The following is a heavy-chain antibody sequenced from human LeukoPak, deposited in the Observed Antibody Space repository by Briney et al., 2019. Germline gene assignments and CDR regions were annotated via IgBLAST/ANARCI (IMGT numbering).Heavy chain of an antibody. V-gene: IGHV6-1*01. CDR2: TFYRSKWYN. J-gene: IGHJ3*02. CDR1: XDSVSSNSAT. CDR3: ARYVTGAFDI. D-gene: IGHD2-21*02. Sequence: SQTLSLXCXXSXDSVSSNSATWNWIRQSPSRGLEWLGRTFYRSKWYNEYAVSVKSRIIVNPDTSTNHFSLQLNSVTPEDTAVYYCARYVTGAFDIWGLGTIVTVSS.